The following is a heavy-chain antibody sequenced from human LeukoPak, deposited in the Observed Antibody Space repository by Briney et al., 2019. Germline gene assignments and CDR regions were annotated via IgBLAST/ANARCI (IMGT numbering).Heavy chain of an antibody. CDR3: ARESGGDYHIDH. V-gene: IGHV3-7*01. CDR1: GFTFSSYW. CDR2: IKEDGSEK. Sequence: GGSLRLSCAASGFTFSSYWMTWVRQAPGKGLEWVANIKEDGSEKNYVVSVKGRFTISRDNAKNSLYLQMNSLRAEDTAVYSCARESGGDYHIDHWGQGALVTVSS. D-gene: IGHD4-17*01. J-gene: IGHJ4*02.